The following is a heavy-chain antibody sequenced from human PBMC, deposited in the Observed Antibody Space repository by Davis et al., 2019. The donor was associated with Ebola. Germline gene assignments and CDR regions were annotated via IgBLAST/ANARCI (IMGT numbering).Heavy chain of an antibody. CDR2: IIPIFGTA. CDR3: ASNRAVYDILTGYLKSDYYMDV. J-gene: IGHJ6*03. V-gene: IGHV1-69*13. D-gene: IGHD3-9*01. Sequence: SVKVSCKASGGTFSSYAISWVRQAPGQGLDWMGGIIPIFGTANYAQKFQGRVTITADESTSTAYMELSSLRSEDTAVYYCASNRAVYDILTGYLKSDYYMDVWGKGTTVTVSS. CDR1: GGTFSSYA.